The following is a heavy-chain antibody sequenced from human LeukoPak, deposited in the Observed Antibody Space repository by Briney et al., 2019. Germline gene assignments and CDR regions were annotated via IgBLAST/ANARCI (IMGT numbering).Heavy chain of an antibody. CDR1: GFTFSGDA. J-gene: IGHJ4*02. Sequence: GGSLRLSCAASGFTFSGDAMSWVRQAPGKGLEWVSGVSGSGGSTYYADSLKGRFTISRDNSKNTPYLQMNSLRAEDTAVYYCAKDLNYGGNSPFDYWGQGTLVTVSS. CDR3: AKDLNYGGNSPFDY. D-gene: IGHD4-23*01. CDR2: VSGSGGST. V-gene: IGHV3-23*01.